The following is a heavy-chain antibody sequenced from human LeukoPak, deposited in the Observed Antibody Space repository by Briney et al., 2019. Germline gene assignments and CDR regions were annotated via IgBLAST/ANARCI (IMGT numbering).Heavy chain of an antibody. J-gene: IGHJ6*02. CDR2: ISWNSGSV. CDR1: GFTFDDYA. D-gene: IGHD3-10*01. CDR3: ARDEAVFRMDV. Sequence: GGSLRLSCAASGFTFDDYAMHWVRQPPGKGLEWVSGISWNSGSVAYADSVKGRFTISRDNAKNSLYLQMNSLIAEDTALYYCARDEAVFRMDVWGQGTTVTVSS. V-gene: IGHV3-9*01.